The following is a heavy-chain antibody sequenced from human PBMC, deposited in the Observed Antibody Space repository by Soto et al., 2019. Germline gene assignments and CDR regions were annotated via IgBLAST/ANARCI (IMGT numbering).Heavy chain of an antibody. Sequence: KQSQTLSLTCAISGDSVSSNSDAWNWIRQSPSRGLEWLGRTYYRSKWYNDYAVSVKSRITINPDTSKNQFSLQLNSVTPEDTAVYYCARDQAVLANWGPDDAFDIWGQGTMVTVSS. CDR1: GDSVSSNSDA. CDR2: TYYRSKWYN. V-gene: IGHV6-1*01. D-gene: IGHD7-27*01. J-gene: IGHJ3*02. CDR3: ARDQAVLANWGPDDAFDI.